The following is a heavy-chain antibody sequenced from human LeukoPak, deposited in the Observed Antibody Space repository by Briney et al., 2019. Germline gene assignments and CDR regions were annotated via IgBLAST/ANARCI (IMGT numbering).Heavy chain of an antibody. CDR3: ARDQDYYGSGRFDY. V-gene: IGHV4-30-4*01. CDR1: GGSISSGDYY. D-gene: IGHD3-10*01. Sequence: SETLSLTCTVSGGSISSGDYYWSWIRQPPGKGLEWIGYIYYSGCTYYNPSLKSRVTISVDTSKNQFSLKLSSVTAADTAVYYCARDQDYYGSGRFDYWGQGTLVTVSS. J-gene: IGHJ4*02. CDR2: IYYSGCT.